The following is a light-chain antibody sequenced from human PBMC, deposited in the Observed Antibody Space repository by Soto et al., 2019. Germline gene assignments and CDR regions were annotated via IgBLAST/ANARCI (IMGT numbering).Light chain of an antibody. Sequence: SYELTQPPSVSVAPGKTARITCGGNNIGSKSVHWYQQKPGQAPVVVIYYDTDRPSGIPERISGSNSGNTATLTISRVEAGDEADYYCQVWDSTTDHTVFGGGTQLTVL. V-gene: IGLV3-21*04. CDR2: YDT. CDR1: NIGSKS. J-gene: IGLJ7*01. CDR3: QVWDSTTDHTV.